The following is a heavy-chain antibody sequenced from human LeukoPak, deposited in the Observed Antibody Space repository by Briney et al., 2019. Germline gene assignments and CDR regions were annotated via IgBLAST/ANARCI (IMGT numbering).Heavy chain of an antibody. CDR2: IRQNGSAT. CDR3: ARDPGGFDP. Sequence: GGSLRLSCAASGFTFSSYAMHWVRQAPGKGLEWVANIRQNGSATYYVDSVKGRFTISRDNAKNSLYLQMNTVRVEDTAVYYCARDPGGFDPWGQGTLVTVSS. J-gene: IGHJ5*02. V-gene: IGHV3-7*01. CDR1: GFTFSSYA. D-gene: IGHD1-14*01.